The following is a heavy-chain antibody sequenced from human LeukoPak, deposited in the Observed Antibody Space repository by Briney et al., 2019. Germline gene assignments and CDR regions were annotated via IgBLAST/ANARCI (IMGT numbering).Heavy chain of an antibody. CDR3: AKGQFTPYYYMDV. V-gene: IGHV3-23*01. D-gene: IGHD5-24*01. CDR2: ITISGLST. Sequence: GGSPRLSCAASGFAFSSYAMTWVRQGPGKGLEWVSSITISGLSTYYADSVKGRFTISRDNSKNTLYLQMNSLRPEDTAVYFCAKGQFTPYYYMDVWGKGTTVTVSS. J-gene: IGHJ6*03. CDR1: GFAFSSYA.